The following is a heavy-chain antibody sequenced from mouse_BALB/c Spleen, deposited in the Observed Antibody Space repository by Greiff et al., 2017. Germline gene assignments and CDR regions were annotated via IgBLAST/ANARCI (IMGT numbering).Heavy chain of an antibody. Sequence: VQLKESGPSLVKPSQTLSLTCSVTGDSITSGYWNWIRKFPGNKLEYMGYISYSGSTYYNPSLKSRIPITRDTSKNQYYLQLNSVTTEDTATYYCARYGDGNRYYFDYWGQGTTLTVSS. CDR3: ARYGDGNRYYFDY. D-gene: IGHD2-1*01. J-gene: IGHJ2*01. V-gene: IGHV3-8*02. CDR2: ISYSGST. CDR1: GDSITSGY.